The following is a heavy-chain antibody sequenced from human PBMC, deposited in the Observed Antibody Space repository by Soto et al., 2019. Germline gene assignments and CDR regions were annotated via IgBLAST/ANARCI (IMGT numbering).Heavy chain of an antibody. CDR1: GFTFSSYA. J-gene: IGHJ6*02. Sequence: GGSLRLSCAASGFTFSSYAMSWVRQAPGKGLEWVSAISGSGGSTCYADSVKGRFTISRDNSKNTLYLQMNSLRAEDTATYYCAKGYGAGTFAPYYYYGMDGWAQRTTVTVSS. V-gene: IGHV3-23*01. CDR2: ISGSGGST. CDR3: AKGYGAGTFAPYYYYGMDG. D-gene: IGHD3-10*01.